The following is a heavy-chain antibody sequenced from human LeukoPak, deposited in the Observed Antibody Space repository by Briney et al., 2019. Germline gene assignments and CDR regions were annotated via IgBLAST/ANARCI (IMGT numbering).Heavy chain of an antibody. D-gene: IGHD5-18*01. V-gene: IGHV4-39*07. Sequence: SETLSLTCTVSGGSISSSSYYWGWIRQPPGKGLEWIGSIYYSGSTYYNPSLKSRVTISVDTSKNQFSLKLSSVTAADTAVYYCARDLGGYSSGSYYYIMDVWGKGTTVTVSS. J-gene: IGHJ6*03. CDR1: GGSISSSSYY. CDR2: IYYSGST. CDR3: ARDLGGYSSGSYYYIMDV.